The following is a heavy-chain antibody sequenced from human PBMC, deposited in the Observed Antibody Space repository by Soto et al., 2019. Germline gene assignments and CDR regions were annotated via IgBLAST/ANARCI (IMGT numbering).Heavy chain of an antibody. CDR2: IYYSGST. V-gene: IGHV4-59*01. CDR3: ARRWGGTFDY. CDR1: GGSISSYY. J-gene: IGHJ4*02. D-gene: IGHD2-21*01. Sequence: QVQLQESGPGLVKPSETLSLTCTVSGGSISSYYWSWIRQPPGKGLEWIGYIYYSGSTNYNPSLMCRVTISVDPSKNQFSLQLSSVTAADTAVSYFARRWGGTFDYWGQGTLVTVSS.